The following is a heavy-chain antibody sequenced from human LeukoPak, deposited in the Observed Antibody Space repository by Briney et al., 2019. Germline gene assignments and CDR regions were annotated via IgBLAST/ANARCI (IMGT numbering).Heavy chain of an antibody. D-gene: IGHD3-22*01. Sequence: SETLSLTCTVSGGSISSGSYYWSWIRQPAGKGLEWTGRTYTSGSTNYNPSLKSRVTISVDTSKNQFSLKLSSVTAADTAVYYCAREITYYYDSSGYYYYFDYWGQGTLVTVSS. CDR2: TYTSGST. V-gene: IGHV4-61*02. CDR1: GGSISSGSYY. J-gene: IGHJ4*02. CDR3: AREITYYYDSSGYYYYFDY.